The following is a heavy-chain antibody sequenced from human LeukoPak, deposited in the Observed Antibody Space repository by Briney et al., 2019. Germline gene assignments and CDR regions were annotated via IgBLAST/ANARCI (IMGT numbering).Heavy chain of an antibody. CDR2: ISARTNYI. D-gene: IGHD2-15*01. CDR3: ARGRAVVLAATRTSLQS. Sequence: GGSLRLSCAASGFTFSIYSMNWVRQAPGKGLEWVSSISARTNYIYYADSVKGRFTISRDNAKNSLYLQMNSLTADDTAVYYCARGRAVVLAATRTSLQSRGQGTLVTLSS. V-gene: IGHV3-21*01. CDR1: GFTFSIYS. J-gene: IGHJ4*02.